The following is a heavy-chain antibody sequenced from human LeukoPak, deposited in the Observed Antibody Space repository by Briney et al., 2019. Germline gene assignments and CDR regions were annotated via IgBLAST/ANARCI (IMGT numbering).Heavy chain of an antibody. Sequence: AGGALRLSCAASGVTFSKDGMHGGRQAPGKGVEWGAVVSYESYNDYYGWSVTRRFPIYRDNSKNTVDLQMNNLSPEEPAVYFCARSPRGYSYASGDYWGQGTLVTVSS. D-gene: IGHD5-18*01. V-gene: IGHV3-30*03. J-gene: IGHJ4*02. CDR1: GVTFSKDG. CDR3: ARSPRGYSYASGDY. CDR2: VSYESYND.